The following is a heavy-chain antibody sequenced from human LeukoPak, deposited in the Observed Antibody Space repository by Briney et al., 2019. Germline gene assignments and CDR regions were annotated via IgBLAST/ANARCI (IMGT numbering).Heavy chain of an antibody. CDR2: ISGSGST. CDR1: GFTFSSYA. D-gene: IGHD6-19*01. J-gene: IGHJ4*02. Sequence: GGSLRLSCAASGFTFSSYAMSWVRQAPGKGLEWVSAISGSGSTYYADSVKGRFTISRDNSKNTLYLQMNSLRAEDTAVYYCAKETRQRVAGIYYWGQGTLVSVSS. CDR3: AKETRQRVAGIYY. V-gene: IGHV3-23*01.